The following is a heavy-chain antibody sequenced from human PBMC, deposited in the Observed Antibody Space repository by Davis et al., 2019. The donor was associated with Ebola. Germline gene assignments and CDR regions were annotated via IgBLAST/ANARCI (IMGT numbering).Heavy chain of an antibody. CDR3: ARGESSCSSTSCYAYYYYGMDV. D-gene: IGHD2-2*01. V-gene: IGHV1-46*01. CDR2: INPSGGST. CDR1: GYTFTSYY. Sequence: ASVKVSCKASGYTFTSYYMHWVRQAPGQGLEWMGIINPSGGSTSYAQKFQGRVTMTRDTSTSTIYMELSSLRSEDTAVYYCARGESSCSSTSCYAYYYYGMDVWGQGTTVTVSS. J-gene: IGHJ6*02.